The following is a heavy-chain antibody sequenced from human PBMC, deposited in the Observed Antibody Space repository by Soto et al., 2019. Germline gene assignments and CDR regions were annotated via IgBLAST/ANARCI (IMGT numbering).Heavy chain of an antibody. CDR3: ARGVGEDIVVVPAATRYLDV. Sequence: PSETLSLTCAVYGGSFSGYYWSWIRQPPGKGLEWIGEINHSGSTNYNPSLKSRVTISVDTSKNQFSLKLSSVTAADTAVYYCARGVGEDIVVVPAATRYLDVWGKGTTVTGSS. CDR2: INHSGST. V-gene: IGHV4-34*01. CDR1: GGSFSGYY. D-gene: IGHD2-2*01. J-gene: IGHJ6*03.